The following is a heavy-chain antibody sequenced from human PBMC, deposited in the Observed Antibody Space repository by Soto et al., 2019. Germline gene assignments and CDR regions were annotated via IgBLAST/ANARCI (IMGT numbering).Heavy chain of an antibody. V-gene: IGHV4-38-2*02. CDR3: VARATVVNSPWFDP. CDR2: RYSTGTT. Sequence: ATLSLTCTVSGYSINSGYIWGCVRRPPGQGLEWIGSRYSTGTTYYNPSLRRRVKMSVDTSKNQLSLVLRSVTAADTAVYYCVARATVVNSPWFDPWGQGTQVTVSS. CDR1: GYSINSGYI. D-gene: IGHD1-1*01. J-gene: IGHJ5*02.